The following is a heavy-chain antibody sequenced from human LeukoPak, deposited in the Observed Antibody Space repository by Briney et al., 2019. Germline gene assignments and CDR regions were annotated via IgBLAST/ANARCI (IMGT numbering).Heavy chain of an antibody. CDR1: GFTFSSYA. J-gene: IGHJ4*02. D-gene: IGHD3-9*01. Sequence: GGSLRLSCAASGFTFSSYAMHWVRQAPGKGLEWVAVISYDGSNKYYADSVKGRSTLSIHNSKNTLYLQMNSLRAEQTAVYYCARESGDDILTGWDYWGQGTLVTVSS. V-gene: IGHV3-30-3*01. CDR3: ARESGDDILTGWDY. CDR2: ISYDGSNK.